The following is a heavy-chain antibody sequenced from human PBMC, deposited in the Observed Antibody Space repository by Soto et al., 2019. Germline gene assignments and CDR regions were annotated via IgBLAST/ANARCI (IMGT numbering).Heavy chain of an antibody. CDR3: AKQRGSYRHSFDY. CDR1: GLTFINYA. V-gene: IGHV3-23*01. J-gene: IGHJ4*02. Sequence: GGSLRLSCAASGLTFINYAMSWVRQAPGKGLEWVSAISGSGDYTYYADSVRGRFTISRDNSKNTLYLQMNSLRTEDTALYYCAKQRGSYRHSFDYWGQGTLVTVSS. D-gene: IGHD3-16*02. CDR2: ISGSGDYT.